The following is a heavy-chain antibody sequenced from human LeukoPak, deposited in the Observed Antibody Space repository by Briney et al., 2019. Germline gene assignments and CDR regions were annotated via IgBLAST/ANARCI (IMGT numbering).Heavy chain of an antibody. D-gene: IGHD2-2*01. V-gene: IGHV1-18*01. J-gene: IGHJ6*02. Sequence: ASVKVSCKASGYTFTSYGISWVRQAPGQGLEWMGWISAYNGNTNYAQKLQGRVTMTTDTPTSTAYMELRSLRSDDTAVYYCATDLRGLCCGMDVWGQGTTVTVSS. CDR1: GYTFTSYG. CDR2: ISAYNGNT. CDR3: ATDLRGLCCGMDV.